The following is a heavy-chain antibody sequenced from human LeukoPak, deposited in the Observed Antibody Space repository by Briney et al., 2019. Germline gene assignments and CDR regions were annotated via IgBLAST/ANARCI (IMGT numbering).Heavy chain of an antibody. V-gene: IGHV4-34*01. Sequence: SETLSLTCAVYGGSFSGYYWSWIRQPPGKGLEWIGEINHSGSTNYNPSLKSRVTISVDTSKNQFSLKLSSVTAADTAVYYCARDRYCSGGSCYSYYYYYYMDVWGKGTTVTVSS. CDR3: ARDRYCSGGSCYSYYYYYYMDV. J-gene: IGHJ6*03. D-gene: IGHD2-15*01. CDR1: GGSFSGYY. CDR2: INHSGST.